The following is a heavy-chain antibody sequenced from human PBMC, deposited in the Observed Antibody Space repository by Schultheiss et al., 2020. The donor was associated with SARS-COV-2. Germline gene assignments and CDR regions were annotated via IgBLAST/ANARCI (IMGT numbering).Heavy chain of an antibody. D-gene: IGHD4-17*01. CDR3: ARAYGDYGVAEYFQH. V-gene: IGHV1-69*13. J-gene: IGHJ1*01. CDR2: IIPIFGTA. Sequence: SVKVSCKASGGTFSSYAISWVRQAPGQGLEWMGGIIPIFGTANYAQKFQGRVTITADESTSTAYMELSSLRSDDTAVYYCARAYGDYGVAEYFQHWGQGTLVTVSS. CDR1: GGTFSSYA.